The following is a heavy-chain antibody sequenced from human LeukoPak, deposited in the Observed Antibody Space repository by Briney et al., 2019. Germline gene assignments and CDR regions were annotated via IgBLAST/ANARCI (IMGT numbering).Heavy chain of an antibody. D-gene: IGHD4/OR15-4a*01. J-gene: IGHJ4*02. Sequence: SETLSLTCSVSGGSISSYYWSWIRQPPGKGLEWIGYIYYSGSTNYNPSLKSRVTISVDTSKNQFSLKLSSVTAADTAVYYCARVSGRDYYFDYWGQGTLVTVSS. CDR2: IYYSGST. CDR1: GGSISSYY. V-gene: IGHV4-59*08. CDR3: ARVSGRDYYFDY.